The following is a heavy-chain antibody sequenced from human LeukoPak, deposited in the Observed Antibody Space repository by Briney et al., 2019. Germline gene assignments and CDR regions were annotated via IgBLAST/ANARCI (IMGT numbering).Heavy chain of an antibody. D-gene: IGHD3-16*01. CDR3: ARDFVFPKWFDP. Sequence: SETLSLTCTVSGGSISNSYWSWIRQSPGEGLEWIGYIHSSGITIYNPSLKSRLTISLVTSKNQFSLKLTSVTVADTAMYYCARDFVFPKWFDPWGQGTLVTVSS. CDR2: IHSSGIT. CDR1: GGSISNSY. V-gene: IGHV4-59*01. J-gene: IGHJ5*02.